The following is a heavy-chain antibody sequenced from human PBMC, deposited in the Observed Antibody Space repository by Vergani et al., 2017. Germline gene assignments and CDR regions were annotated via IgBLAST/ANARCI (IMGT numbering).Heavy chain of an antibody. D-gene: IGHD7-27*01. Sequence: QVQLVESGGGVVQPGRSLTLSCVASGFTFSSHGMHWVRQAPGKGLEWVAVIWYDGSNKYYGDSVKGRFTISRDNSKNTLYLQMNSLRVEDTAVYYCASWGNEKRLDSWGQGTLVTVSS. J-gene: IGHJ5*01. CDR2: IWYDGSNK. V-gene: IGHV3-33*01. CDR1: GFTFSSHG. CDR3: ASWGNEKRLDS.